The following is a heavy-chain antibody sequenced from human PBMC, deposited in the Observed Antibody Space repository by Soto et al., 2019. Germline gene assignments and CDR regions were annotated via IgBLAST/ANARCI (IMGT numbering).Heavy chain of an antibody. J-gene: IGHJ6*02. Sequence: PGGTLRLPCGACGISLSKDGMNWVRQAPGEGMEWLSLIPYDGTENWYAASVNRRFTTSSDNSKNTLYLQMNSLRGDDTAVYYCAKGYDLSPPLASGWYSHYFYGVDVWGRGTTVTVSS. V-gene: IGHV3-30*02. CDR1: GISLSKDG. D-gene: IGHD6-19*01. CDR2: IPYDGTEN. CDR3: AKGYDLSPPLASGWYSHYFYGVDV.